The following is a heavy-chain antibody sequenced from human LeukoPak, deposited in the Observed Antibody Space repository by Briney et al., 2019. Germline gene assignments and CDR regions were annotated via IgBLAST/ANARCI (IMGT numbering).Heavy chain of an antibody. Sequence: GSSVKVSCKASGGTFSSYAISWVRQAPGQGLEWMGRIIPILGIANYAQKFQGRVAITADKSTSTAYMELSSLRSEDTAVYYCARGQVGIAVLMGMGPVSRWGQGTLVTVSS. CDR3: ARGQVGIAVLMGMGPVSR. CDR1: GGTFSSYA. V-gene: IGHV1-69*04. CDR2: IIPILGIA. J-gene: IGHJ4*02. D-gene: IGHD6-19*01.